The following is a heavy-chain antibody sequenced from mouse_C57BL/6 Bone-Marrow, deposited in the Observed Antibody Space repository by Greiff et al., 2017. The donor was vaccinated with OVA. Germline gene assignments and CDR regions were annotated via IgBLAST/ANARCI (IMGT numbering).Heavy chain of an antibody. CDR1: GFTFSDYG. V-gene: IGHV5-17*01. Sequence: DVKLVESGGGLVKPGGSLKLSCAASGFTFSDYGMHWVRQAPEKGLEWVAYISSGSSTIYYADTVKGRFTISRDNAKNTLFLQMTSLRSEDTAMYYCARPYYGSSLYYAMDYWGQGTSVTVSS. CDR3: ARPYYGSSLYYAMDY. D-gene: IGHD1-1*01. CDR2: ISSGSSTI. J-gene: IGHJ4*01.